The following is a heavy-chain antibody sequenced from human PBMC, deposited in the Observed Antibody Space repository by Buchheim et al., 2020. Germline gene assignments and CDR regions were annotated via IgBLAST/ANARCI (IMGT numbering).Heavy chain of an antibody. Sequence: QVQLQESGPGLVKPSQTLSLTCPVSCCSISSGGYYWSWIRQHPGKGLEWIGYIYYSGSTYYTPSLKSRVTISVDTSKNHFSLKLSSVTAADTAVYYCARFDRNGGWEAYGMDVWGQGTT. CDR1: CCSISSGGYY. J-gene: IGHJ6*02. V-gene: IGHV4-31*03. D-gene: IGHD2-8*01. CDR2: IYYSGST. CDR3: ARFDRNGGWEAYGMDV.